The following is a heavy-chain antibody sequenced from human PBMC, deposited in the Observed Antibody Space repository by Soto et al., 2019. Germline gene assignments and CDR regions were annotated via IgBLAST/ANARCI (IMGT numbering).Heavy chain of an antibody. CDR1: GGSISSGGYY. Sequence: QVQLQESGPGLVKPSQTLSLTCTVSGGSISSGGYYWSLIRQHPGKGLEWIGYIYYSGSTYYNPSLKSRVTISVDTSKTQFSLKLSSVTAADTAVYYCARGGIVVVVAARDAFDIWGQGTMVTVSS. J-gene: IGHJ3*02. D-gene: IGHD2-15*01. V-gene: IGHV4-31*03. CDR3: ARGGIVVVVAARDAFDI. CDR2: IYYSGST.